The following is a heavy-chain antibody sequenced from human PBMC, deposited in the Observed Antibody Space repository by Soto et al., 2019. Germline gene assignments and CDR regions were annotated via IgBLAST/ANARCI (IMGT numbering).Heavy chain of an antibody. Sequence: QVQLVQSGAEVKRPGSSVKVSCKSSGGTFSRYGISWVRQAPGQGLEWMGGIVPIFGIAKYAQAFQGRVTITADEAANTAYMELSSLRSEDTAVYYCATVVLSGNYYYYYAMDVWGQGTTVTVSS. J-gene: IGHJ6*02. CDR3: ATVVLSGNYYYYYAMDV. CDR1: GGTFSRYG. CDR2: IVPIFGIA. V-gene: IGHV1-69*01. D-gene: IGHD2-8*01.